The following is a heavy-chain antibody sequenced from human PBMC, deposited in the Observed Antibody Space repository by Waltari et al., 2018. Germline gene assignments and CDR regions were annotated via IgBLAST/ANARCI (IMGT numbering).Heavy chain of an antibody. Sequence: QVQLVQSGAEVKKPRASVKVSCKPSGYTLTSYYMAWVRQSREQGMEWMGIVKPSGGSTSYAQRFQGRSTMTRNTSTSTVYMELSSLRSEDTGVCCCAREAAAAEFDYWGQGTLVTVSS. J-gene: IGHJ4*02. CDR3: AREAAAAEFDY. CDR1: GYTLTSYY. D-gene: IGHD6-13*01. CDR2: VKPSGGST. V-gene: IGHV1-46*01.